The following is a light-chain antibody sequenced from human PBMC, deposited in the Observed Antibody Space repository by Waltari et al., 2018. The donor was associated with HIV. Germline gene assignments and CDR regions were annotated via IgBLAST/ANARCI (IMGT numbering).Light chain of an antibody. Sequence: QSALTQPRSVSGSPGQSVTISCTGPRSDVGNFNWVSWYQHHPGKAPKVIIYDVAKRPSGVPDRFSGSKSGNTASLTISGLQAEDEADYYCCSYAGVYTWVFGGGTLLTVL. J-gene: IGLJ3*02. CDR3: CSYAGVYTWV. V-gene: IGLV2-11*01. CDR2: DVA. CDR1: RSDVGNFNW.